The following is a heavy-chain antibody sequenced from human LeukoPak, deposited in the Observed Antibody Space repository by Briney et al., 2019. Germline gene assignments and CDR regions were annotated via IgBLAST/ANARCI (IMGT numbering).Heavy chain of an antibody. CDR2: INPDNGDT. CDR1: GYTFTGYY. D-gene: IGHD3-3*01. CDR3: ATVASVRRFYFDF. V-gene: IGHV1-2*02. J-gene: IGHJ4*02. Sequence: GASVKVSCKASGYTFTGYYIHWLRQAPGQGLEWMGWINPDNGDTRYSQKFQGRLTLTSDTSITTAYLELGSLRFDDTAIFYCATVASVRRFYFDFWGQGTLVTVSS.